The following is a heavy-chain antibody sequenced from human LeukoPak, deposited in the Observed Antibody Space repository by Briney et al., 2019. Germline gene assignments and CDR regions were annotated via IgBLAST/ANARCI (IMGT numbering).Heavy chain of an antibody. CDR2: IFYSGST. J-gene: IGHJ4*02. D-gene: IGHD6-19*01. V-gene: IGHV4-59*01. CDR1: GGSINSYY. CDR3: ARETSLTGYASGLGFNY. Sequence: SETLSLTCTVSGGSINSYYWSWIRQPPGEGLEWIGHIFYSGSTSYNPSLKSRVTISIDTSKNQFSLRLTSVTAADTATYYCARETSLTGYASGLGFNYWGQGILVTVSS.